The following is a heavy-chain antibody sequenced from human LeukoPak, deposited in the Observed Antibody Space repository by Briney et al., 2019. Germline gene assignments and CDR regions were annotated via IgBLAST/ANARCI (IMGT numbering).Heavy chain of an antibody. V-gene: IGHV3-49*03. Sequence: GGSLRLSCTASGFNFGDYAMSWFRQAPRKGLEWVGFIRSKAYGGTTEYAASVKGRFTISRDDYKSIAYLQMNSLKTEDTAVYYCTRARGYSYGYADVWGKGTTVTVSS. CDR1: GFNFGDYA. CDR3: TRARGYSYGYADV. CDR2: IRSKAYGGTT. J-gene: IGHJ6*04. D-gene: IGHD5-18*01.